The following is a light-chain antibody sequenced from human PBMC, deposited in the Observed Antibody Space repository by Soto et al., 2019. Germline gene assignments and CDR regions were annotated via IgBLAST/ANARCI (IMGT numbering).Light chain of an antibody. Sequence: DIQLTQSPSFLSASVGDRVTITCRASQGISSYLAWYQQKPGKAPKLLIYAASTLQSGVPSRFSGSGSGTEFTLTISSLQPEDFATYYCQQGWFTFGHGTKVDIK. CDR3: QQGWFT. V-gene: IGKV1-9*01. CDR2: AAS. CDR1: QGISSY. J-gene: IGKJ3*01.